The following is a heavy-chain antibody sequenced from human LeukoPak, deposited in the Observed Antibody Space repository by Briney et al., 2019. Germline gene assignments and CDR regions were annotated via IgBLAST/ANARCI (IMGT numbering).Heavy chain of an antibody. D-gene: IGHD3-3*01. Sequence: GSSVKVSCKASGGTFSSYAISWVRQAPGQGLEWMGGIIPIFGTANYAQKFQGRVTITADESTSTAYMELSSLRSEDTAVYYCARGKNYDFWSGYSDAFDIWGQGTMVTVSS. J-gene: IGHJ3*02. CDR1: GGTFSSYA. V-gene: IGHV1-69*01. CDR3: ARGKNYDFWSGYSDAFDI. CDR2: IIPIFGTA.